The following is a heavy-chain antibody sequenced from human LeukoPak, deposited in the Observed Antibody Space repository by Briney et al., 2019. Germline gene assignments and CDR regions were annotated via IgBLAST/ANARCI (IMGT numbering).Heavy chain of an antibody. D-gene: IGHD2-2*01. CDR1: GFTFSSYG. J-gene: IGHJ6*04. CDR3: AKVVVARYYYYGMDV. V-gene: IGHV3-30*18. CDR2: ISYDGSNK. Sequence: GSMRLSCAASGFTFSSYGMHWVRPAPGKGLEWVAVISYDGSNKYYAGSVKGRFTISRDNSKNTLYLQMNSLRAEDTAVYYCAKVVVARYYYYGMDVWGKGTTVTVSS.